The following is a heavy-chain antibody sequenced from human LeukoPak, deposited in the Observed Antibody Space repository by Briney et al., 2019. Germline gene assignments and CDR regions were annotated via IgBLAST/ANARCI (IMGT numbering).Heavy chain of an antibody. V-gene: IGHV3-7*01. CDR2: IKEDGSEK. CDR1: GFTYGFTFSKYW. J-gene: IGHJ4*02. CDR3: ARGGSRYCSSTSCPPPDY. D-gene: IGHD2-2*01. Sequence: GGSLRLSCAASGFTYGFTFSKYWMSWARQAPGKGLEWVATIKEDGSEKYYVGSVKGRFTISRDNAKNSLYLQMNSLRAEDTAVYYCARGGSRYCSSTSCPPPDYWGQGTLVTVSS.